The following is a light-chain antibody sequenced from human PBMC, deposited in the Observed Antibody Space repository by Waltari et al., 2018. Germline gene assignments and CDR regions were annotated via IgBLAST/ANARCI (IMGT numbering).Light chain of an antibody. V-gene: IGKV3-20*01. Sequence: EIVFTQSPGSLVLSPGETAPLPCRASQTISSSWLPWYQQKPGQAPRLLIYGASSRATAIPDRFSGSGSGTDFTLTISRLEPEDFAVYYCQQYDGSSVTFGGGTKVEIK. J-gene: IGKJ4*01. CDR2: GAS. CDR1: QTISSSW. CDR3: QQYDGSSVT.